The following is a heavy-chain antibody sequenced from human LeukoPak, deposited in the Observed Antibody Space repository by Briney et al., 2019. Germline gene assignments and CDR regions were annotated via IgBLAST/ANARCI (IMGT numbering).Heavy chain of an antibody. J-gene: IGHJ6*04. CDR3: ARDLRNYYDSSGTYYYYYYGMDV. D-gene: IGHD3-22*01. V-gene: IGHV1-69*13. Sequence: ASVKVSCKASGGTFSSYAISWVRQAPGQGLEWIGEIIPIFGTANYAHKLQGRVTSTEDESTRKAYMELSSLRSEDTAVYYCARDLRNYYDSSGTYYYYYYGMDVWGKGTTVTVSS. CDR2: IIPIFGTA. CDR1: GGTFSSYA.